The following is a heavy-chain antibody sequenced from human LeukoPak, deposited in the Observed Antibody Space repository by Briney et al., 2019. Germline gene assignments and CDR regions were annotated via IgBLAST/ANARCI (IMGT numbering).Heavy chain of an antibody. V-gene: IGHV4-59*01. J-gene: IGHJ4*02. CDR3: ARGVYIAAAQYGY. CDR2: IYYSGTT. Sequence: PSETLSLTCTVSGGSISSYYWSWIRQPPGKGLEWIGYIYYSGTTNYNPSLKSRVTISVDTSKNQFSPKLSSVTAADTAVYYCARGVYIAAAQYGYWGQGTLVTVSS. CDR1: GGSISSYY. D-gene: IGHD6-13*01.